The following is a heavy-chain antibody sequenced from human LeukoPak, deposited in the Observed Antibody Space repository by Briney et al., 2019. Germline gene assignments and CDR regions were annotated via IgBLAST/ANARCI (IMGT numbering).Heavy chain of an antibody. CDR2: ISYDGSNK. CDR3: AKDVRFGELLPDY. V-gene: IGHV3-30*18. Sequence: GGSLRLSCAASGFTFSSYWMSWVRQAPGKGLEWVAVISYDGSNKYYADSVKGRFTISRDNSKNTLYLQMNSLRAEDTAVYYCAKDVRFGELLPDYWGQGTLVTVSS. J-gene: IGHJ4*02. CDR1: GFTFSSYW. D-gene: IGHD3-10*01.